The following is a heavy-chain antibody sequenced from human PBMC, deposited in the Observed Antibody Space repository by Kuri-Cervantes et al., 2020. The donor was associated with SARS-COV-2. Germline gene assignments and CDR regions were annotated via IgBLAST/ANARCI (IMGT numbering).Heavy chain of an antibody. CDR2: IYPGDSDT. CDR1: GYSFTSCW. Sequence: KVSCKGSGYSFTSCWIGWVRQMPGKGLEWMGIIYPGDSDTRYSPSFQGQVTISADKSISTAYLQWSSLKASDTAMYYCARWEIRFLGSWFDPWGQGTLVTVSS. D-gene: IGHD3-3*01. V-gene: IGHV5-51*01. CDR3: ARWEIRFLGSWFDP. J-gene: IGHJ5*02.